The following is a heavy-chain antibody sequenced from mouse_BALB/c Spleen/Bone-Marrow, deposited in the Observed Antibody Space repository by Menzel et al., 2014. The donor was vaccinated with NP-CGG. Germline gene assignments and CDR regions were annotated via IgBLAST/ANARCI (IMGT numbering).Heavy chain of an antibody. CDR3: ARGGISVDY. CDR2: IYPGDGDT. Sequence: VQLQQSGAELVRPGSSVKISCKASGYAFSVYWMNWVKQRPGQGLEWIGQIYPGDGDTNYNGKFKGRATLTADKSSNTPYMQLSSLPSEDSAVYFCARGGISVDYWGQGTTLPV. J-gene: IGHJ2*01. V-gene: IGHV1-80*01. CDR1: GYAFSVYW.